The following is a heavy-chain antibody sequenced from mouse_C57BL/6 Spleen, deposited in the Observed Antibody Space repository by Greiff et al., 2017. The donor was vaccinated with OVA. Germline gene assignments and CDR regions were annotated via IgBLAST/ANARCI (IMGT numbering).Heavy chain of an antibody. CDR1: GYTFTSYW. J-gene: IGHJ2*01. CDR2: IDPSDSET. D-gene: IGHD3-2*02. CDR3: ARVGVDSSGGYFDY. V-gene: IGHV1-52*01. Sequence: VQLQQPGAELVRPGSSVMLSCKASGYTFTSYWMHWVKQRPIQGLEWIGNIDPSDSETHYNQKFKDKATLTVDKSSSTAYMQLSSLTSEDSAVYYCARVGVDSSGGYFDYWGQGTTLTVSS.